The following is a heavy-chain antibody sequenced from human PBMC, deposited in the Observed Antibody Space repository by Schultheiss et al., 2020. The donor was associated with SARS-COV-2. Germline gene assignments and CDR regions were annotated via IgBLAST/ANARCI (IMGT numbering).Heavy chain of an antibody. V-gene: IGHV1-18*01. D-gene: IGHD6-19*01. CDR1: GYTFTSYG. J-gene: IGHJ5*02. CDR3: ARDQSAVAVGENWFDP. CDR2: ISAYNGNT. Sequence: ASVKVSCKASGYTFTSYGISWVRQAPGQGLEWMGWISAYNGNTNYAQKLQGRVTMTTDTSTSTAYMELRSLRSDDTAVYYCARDQSAVAVGENWFDPWGQGALVTVAS.